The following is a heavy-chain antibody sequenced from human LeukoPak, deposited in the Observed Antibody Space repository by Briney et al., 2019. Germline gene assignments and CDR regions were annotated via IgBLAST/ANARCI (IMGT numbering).Heavy chain of an antibody. D-gene: IGHD3-10*01. V-gene: IGHV1-46*01. CDR1: GYTFTSYY. CDR3: ASGYGSGSYYAY. J-gene: IGHJ4*02. CDR2: INPSGGST. Sequence: ASVKVSCKASGYTFTSYYMHWVRQAPGQGLEWMGIINPSGGSTSHAQKFQGRVTMTRDMSTSTVYMELSSLRSEDTAVYYCASGYGSGSYYAYWGQGTLVTVSS.